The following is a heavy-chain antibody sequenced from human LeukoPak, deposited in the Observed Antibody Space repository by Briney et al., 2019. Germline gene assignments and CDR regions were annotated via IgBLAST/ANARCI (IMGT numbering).Heavy chain of an antibody. CDR2: VFDSGGT. V-gene: IGHV4-59*01. Sequence: PSETLSLTCTVSGGSISNYWWSWVRQPPGKGLEWIGYVFDSGGTNYNPSLKSRVTISVDTSKKQFSLRLSSVTAADTAVYYCARGYSSWNYFDYWGQGTLVTVSS. D-gene: IGHD6-13*01. CDR1: GGSISNYW. CDR3: ARGYSSWNYFDY. J-gene: IGHJ4*02.